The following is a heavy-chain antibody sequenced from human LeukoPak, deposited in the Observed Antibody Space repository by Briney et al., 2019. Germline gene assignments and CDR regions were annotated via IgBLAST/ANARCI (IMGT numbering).Heavy chain of an antibody. J-gene: IGHJ4*02. V-gene: IGHV1-2*02. CDR1: GYTFTGYY. Sequence: GASVKVSCKASGYTFTGYYMHWVRQAPGQGLEWMGWINPNSGGTNYAQKFQGRVTITRNTSISTAYMELSSLRSEDTAVYYCARRSGYQRFDYWGQGTLVTVSS. D-gene: IGHD3-3*01. CDR2: INPNSGGT. CDR3: ARRSGYQRFDY.